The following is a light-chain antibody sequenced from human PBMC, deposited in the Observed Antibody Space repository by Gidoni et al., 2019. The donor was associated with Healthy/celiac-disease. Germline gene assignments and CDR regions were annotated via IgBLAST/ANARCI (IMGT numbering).Light chain of an antibody. J-gene: IGKJ1*01. V-gene: IGKV4-1*01. CDR3: QQYYSTPQT. Sequence: DILMTQSPDSLAVSLGETATLNCKSSQSVLYSSNNKNYLAWYQQKPGQPPKLLIYWASTRESGVPDRFSGSGSGTDFTLTISSLQAEDVAVYYCQQYYSTPQTFGQGTKVEIK. CDR1: QSVLYSSNNKNY. CDR2: WAS.